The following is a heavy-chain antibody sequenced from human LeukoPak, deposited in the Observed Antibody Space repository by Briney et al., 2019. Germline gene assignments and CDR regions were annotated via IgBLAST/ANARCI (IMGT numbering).Heavy chain of an antibody. CDR1: GDSVSSGY. D-gene: IGHD2-15*01. J-gene: IGHJ1*01. Sequence: SETLSLICNVSGDSVSSGYWSWIRQSPGKGLEWIGFIQDSGITDYNPSLKSRLLMSVDTSKNQFSLNLRFVTAADTAVYYCAGRGHRYSRDWGQGILVTISS. V-gene: IGHV4-4*09. CDR3: AGRGHRYSRD. CDR2: IQDSGIT.